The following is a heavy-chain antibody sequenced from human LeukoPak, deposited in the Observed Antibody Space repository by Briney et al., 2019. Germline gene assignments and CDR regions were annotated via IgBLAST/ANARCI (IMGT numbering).Heavy chain of an antibody. Sequence: GGSQRLSCAASGFTFSTYSMNWVRQAPGKGLEWVSSISRGSSYMFYADSVKGRFTISRDNAKNSLYLQMNSLRAEDTAVYFCARDSGSSSWYSPDYWGQGTQVTVSS. J-gene: IGHJ4*02. CDR1: GFTFSTYS. V-gene: IGHV3-21*01. CDR2: ISRGSSYM. CDR3: ARDSGSSSWYSPDY. D-gene: IGHD6-13*01.